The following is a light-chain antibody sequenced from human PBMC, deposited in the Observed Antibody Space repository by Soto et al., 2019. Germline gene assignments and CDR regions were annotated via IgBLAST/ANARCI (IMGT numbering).Light chain of an antibody. Sequence: DIQMTQSPSSLSASVGDRVTITCRASQSISSYLNWYQQKPGKATKLLIYAASSLQSGVPSRFSGSGSGTDFTLTISSLQPADFATYYCQQRYSTPLTFGGGTKVEIK. CDR1: QSISSY. CDR3: QQRYSTPLT. J-gene: IGKJ4*01. CDR2: AAS. V-gene: IGKV1-39*01.